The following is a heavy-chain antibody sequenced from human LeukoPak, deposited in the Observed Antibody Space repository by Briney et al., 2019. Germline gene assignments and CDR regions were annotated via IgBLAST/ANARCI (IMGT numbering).Heavy chain of an antibody. V-gene: IGHV1-18*01. CDR2: ISAYNGNT. Sequence: ASVKVSCKASGYTFTNYGISWVRQAPGQGLEWMGWISAYNGNTNYAQKLQGRVTTTTDTSTTTAYMELRSLRPDDTAVYYCARDRVAGSFSYYGLDVWGQGTTVTVSS. CDR1: GYTFTNYG. D-gene: IGHD6-19*01. J-gene: IGHJ6*02. CDR3: ARDRVAGSFSYYGLDV.